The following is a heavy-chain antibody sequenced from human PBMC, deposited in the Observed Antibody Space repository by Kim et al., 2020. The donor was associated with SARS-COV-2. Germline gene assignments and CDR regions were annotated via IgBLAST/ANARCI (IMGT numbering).Heavy chain of an antibody. D-gene: IGHD1-26*01. CDR2: ISGSGFST. Sequence: GGSLRLSCAASGFTFTNYAMSWVRQAPGKGLEWVSAISGSGFSTFYADSVKGRFSISRDNSKNTIYLHINSLRAEDTAVYYCATEPESLSGSYFDTCGQGTLVSVSS. CDR1: GFTFTNYA. V-gene: IGHV3-23*01. J-gene: IGHJ4*02. CDR3: ATEPESLSGSYFDT.